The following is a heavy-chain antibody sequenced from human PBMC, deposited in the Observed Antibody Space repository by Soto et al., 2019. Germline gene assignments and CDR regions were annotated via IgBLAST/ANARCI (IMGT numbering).Heavy chain of an antibody. CDR3: ARDNGMAGSFDP. V-gene: IGHV3-48*02. J-gene: IGHJ5*02. CDR1: GFTFSRYS. CDR2: ITSSSSTI. Sequence: GGSLRLSCVASGFTFSRYSMNWARQAPGKGLEWISYITSSSSTIYYADSVRGRFTISRDNAKNSLFLQMNSLRDEDTAMYYCARDNGMAGSFDPWGQGTLVIVSS. D-gene: IGHD2-8*01.